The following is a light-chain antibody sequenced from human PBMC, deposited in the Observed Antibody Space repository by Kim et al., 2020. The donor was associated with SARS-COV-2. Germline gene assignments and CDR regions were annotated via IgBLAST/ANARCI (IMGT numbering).Light chain of an antibody. V-gene: IGLV1-40*01. CDR1: NSNIGAGND. J-gene: IGLJ3*02. CDR3: LSYDDSVKGWV. Sequence: QPVQTQPPSVSGAPGQRITISCSGSNSNIGAGNDVHWYQLLPTTAPTLLIYGTIHRPGGVPDRFSGSKSGTSGSLAISGLQPVDEGDYYCLSYDDSVKGWVFGGGTQLTVL. CDR2: GTI.